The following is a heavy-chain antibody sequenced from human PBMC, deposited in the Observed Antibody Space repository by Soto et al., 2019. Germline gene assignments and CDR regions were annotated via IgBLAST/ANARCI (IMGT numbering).Heavy chain of an antibody. D-gene: IGHD2-21*02. CDR2: ISYDGSNK. J-gene: IGHJ6*02. Sequence: QVQLVESGGGVVQPGRSLRLSCAASGFTFSSYGMHWVRQAPGKGLEWVAVISYDGSNKYYADSVKGRFTISRDNSKNTLYLQMNNLRAEDTAVYYCAKVTAYYYYYGMDVWGQGTTVTVSS. CDR3: AKVTAYYYYYGMDV. CDR1: GFTFSSYG. V-gene: IGHV3-30*18.